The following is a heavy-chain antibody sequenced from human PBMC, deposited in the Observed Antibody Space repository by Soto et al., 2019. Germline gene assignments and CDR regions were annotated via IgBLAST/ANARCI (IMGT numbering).Heavy chain of an antibody. V-gene: IGHV1-18*04. CDR2: VSAYNGNT. D-gene: IGHD3-3*01. CDR1: GYTFTSYY. Sequence: ASVKVSCKASGYTFTSYYMHWVRQAPGQGLEWMGWVSAYNGNTNYAQKLQGRVTMTTDTSTSTAYMHLRSLRSDDTAVYYCARHPWSAATPVDSWGQGTLVTVSS. CDR3: ARHPWSAATPVDS. J-gene: IGHJ4*02.